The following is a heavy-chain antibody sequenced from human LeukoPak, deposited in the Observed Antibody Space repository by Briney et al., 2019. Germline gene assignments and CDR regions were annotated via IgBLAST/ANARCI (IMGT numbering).Heavy chain of an antibody. J-gene: IGHJ3*02. CDR1: GVSISSYY. D-gene: IGHD2/OR15-2a*01. CDR3: ARGGIYVPDAFDI. Sequence: SETLSLTCTVSGVSISSYYWSWIRQPPGKGLEWIGYIYYSGSTNYNPSLKSRVTISVDTSKNQFSLKLSSVTAADTAVYYCARGGIYVPDAFDIWGQGTMVTVSS. V-gene: IGHV4-59*01. CDR2: IYYSGST.